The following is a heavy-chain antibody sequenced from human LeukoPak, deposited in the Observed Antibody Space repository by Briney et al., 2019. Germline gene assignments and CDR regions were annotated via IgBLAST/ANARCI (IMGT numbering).Heavy chain of an antibody. J-gene: IGHJ4*02. CDR2: IYYSGST. CDR3: ARDPGELQNC. V-gene: IGHV4-59*12. D-gene: IGHD1-7*01. CDR1: GGSISSYY. Sequence: PSETLSLTCTVSGGSISSYYWSWIRQPPGKGLEWIGYIYYSGSTNYNPSLKSRVTISVDTSKNQFSLKLSSVTAADTAVYYCARDPGELQNCWGQGTLVTVSS.